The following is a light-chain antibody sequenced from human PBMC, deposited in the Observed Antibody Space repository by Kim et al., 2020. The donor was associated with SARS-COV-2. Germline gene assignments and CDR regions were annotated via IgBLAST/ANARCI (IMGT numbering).Light chain of an antibody. CDR3: AVWDDSLKQGV. J-gene: IGLJ3*02. Sequence: QSVLTQPPSASGTPGQRVTISCSGSSSNIGSNNVVWYQQLPGVAPNLLIYSNNQRPSRIPDRFSGSRSGTSASLAISGLQSGDEADYYCAVWDDSLKQGVFGGGTQLTVL. CDR1: SSNIGSNN. V-gene: IGLV1-44*01. CDR2: SNN.